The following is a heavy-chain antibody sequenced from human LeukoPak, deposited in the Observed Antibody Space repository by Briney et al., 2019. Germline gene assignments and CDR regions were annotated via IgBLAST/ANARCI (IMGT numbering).Heavy chain of an antibody. D-gene: IGHD3-10*01. J-gene: IGHJ4*02. CDR2: ISYDGSNK. V-gene: IGHV3-30*18. CDR1: GFTFSSYG. Sequence: GGSLRLSCAASGFTFSSYGMHWVRQAPGKGLEWVAVISYDGSNKYYADSVKGRFTISRDNSKNTLYLQMKSLRVEDTAVYYCVKDSSSTWFGGDSKWGQGTLVTVSS. CDR3: VKDSSSTWFGGDSK.